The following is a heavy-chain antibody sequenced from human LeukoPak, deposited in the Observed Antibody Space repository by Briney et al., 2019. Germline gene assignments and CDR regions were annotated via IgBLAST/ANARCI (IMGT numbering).Heavy chain of an antibody. CDR2: ISAYNGNT. CDR1: GYTFTRYG. Sequence: ASVTVSCKASGYTFTRYGIRGVRQAPGQGVEWVGWISAYNGNTNYAQTLQGRETITTDTSTSTAYMELRSLRSDDTAVYYCARDLCAYSSSWYGWSSYCWFDPWGQGTLVTVSS. D-gene: IGHD6-13*01. J-gene: IGHJ5*02. V-gene: IGHV1-18*01. CDR3: ARDLCAYSSSWYGWSSYCWFDP.